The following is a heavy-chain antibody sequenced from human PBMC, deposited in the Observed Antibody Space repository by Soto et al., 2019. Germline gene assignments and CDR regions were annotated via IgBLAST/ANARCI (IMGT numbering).Heavy chain of an antibody. Sequence: ASVKVSCKASGYTFTGYYMHWVRQAPGQGLEWMGWINPNSGGTNYAQKFQGRVTMTRDTSISTAYMELSRLRSDDTAVYYCARSYCSGGSCRAFDPWGPGTLVTVSS. V-gene: IGHV1-2*02. CDR1: GYTFTGYY. J-gene: IGHJ5*02. CDR2: INPNSGGT. CDR3: ARSYCSGGSCRAFDP. D-gene: IGHD2-15*01.